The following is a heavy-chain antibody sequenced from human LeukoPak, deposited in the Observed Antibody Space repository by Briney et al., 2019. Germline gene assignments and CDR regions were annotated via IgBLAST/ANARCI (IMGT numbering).Heavy chain of an antibody. CDR2: IYYSGST. V-gene: IGHV4-59*08. CDR1: GGSISSYY. Sequence: SETLSLTCTVSGGSISSYYWSWIRQPPGKGLEWIGYIYYSGSTNYNPSLKSRVTISVDTSKNQFSLKLSSVTAADTAVYYCVQWLDAFQHWGQGTLVTVSS. CDR3: VQWLDAFQH. J-gene: IGHJ1*01. D-gene: IGHD6-19*01.